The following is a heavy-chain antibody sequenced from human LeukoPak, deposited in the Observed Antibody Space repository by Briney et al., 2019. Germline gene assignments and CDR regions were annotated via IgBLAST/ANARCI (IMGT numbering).Heavy chain of an antibody. CDR3: ARHLTDSNPEGSDAFDI. V-gene: IGHV4-39*01. Sequence: NSSETLSLTCTVSGGSISSSSYYWGWIRQPPGKGLEWIGSIYYSGSTYYNPSLKSRVTISVDTSKNQFSLKLSSVTAADTAVYYCARHLTDSNPEGSDAFDIWGQGTMVTASS. D-gene: IGHD3-10*01. J-gene: IGHJ3*02. CDR1: GGSISSSSYY. CDR2: IYYSGST.